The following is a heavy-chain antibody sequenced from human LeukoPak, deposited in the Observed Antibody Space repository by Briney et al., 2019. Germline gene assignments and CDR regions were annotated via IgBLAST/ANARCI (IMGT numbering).Heavy chain of an antibody. CDR1: GYSFTNYD. J-gene: IGHJ4*02. V-gene: IGHV1-8*01. CDR3: ARRIVAGPKSSFDY. D-gene: IGHD5-12*01. Sequence: ASVKVSCKGSGYSFTNYDLHWVRQANGQGLEWMGGMNPSSGHAGYAEKLQDRVTMTRNTSINTAYMELSSLKSEDTAVYYCARRIVAGPKSSFDYWGQGTLVTVSS. CDR2: MNPSSGHA.